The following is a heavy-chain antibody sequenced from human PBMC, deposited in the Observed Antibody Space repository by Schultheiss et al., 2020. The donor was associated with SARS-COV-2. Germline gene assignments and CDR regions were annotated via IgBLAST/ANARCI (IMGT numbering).Heavy chain of an antibody. D-gene: IGHD4-17*01. CDR2: IYYSGTT. Sequence: SETLSLTCAVSGGSISSSHWWSWVRQSPGKGLEWIGYIYYSGTTNYNPSLESRLTISMDTSKNQFSLKLSSVTAADTAVYYCARDRDYGDYDRFDYWGQGTLVTVSS. CDR1: GGSISSSHW. V-gene: IGHV4-4*02. J-gene: IGHJ4*02. CDR3: ARDRDYGDYDRFDY.